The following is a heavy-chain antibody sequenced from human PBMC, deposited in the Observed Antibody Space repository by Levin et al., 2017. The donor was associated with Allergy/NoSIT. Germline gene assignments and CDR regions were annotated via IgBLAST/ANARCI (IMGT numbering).Heavy chain of an antibody. CDR2: IINSGVGT. D-gene: IGHD6-19*01. CDR3: AKDATRGSDQPYYFDY. J-gene: IGHJ4*02. Sequence: ETLSLTCAASGFTFNNYAMSWVRQAPGKGLEWVSAIINSGVGTYYADSVKGRFTISRDNSKNTMYLQMNSLRAEDTAVYFDAKDATRGSDQPYYFDYWGQGTLVTASS. CDR1: GFTFNNYA. V-gene: IGHV3-23*01.